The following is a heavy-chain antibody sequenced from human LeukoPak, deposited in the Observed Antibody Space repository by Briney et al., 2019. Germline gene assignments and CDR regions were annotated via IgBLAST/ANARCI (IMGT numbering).Heavy chain of an antibody. CDR3: ARVSVRRQWQMGDY. CDR2: IYTSGST. Sequence: PSETLSLTCTVSGGSISSYYWSWIRQPAGKGLEWIGRIYTSGSTNYNPSLKSRVTMSVDTSKNQFSLKLSSVTAADTAVYYCARVSVRRQWQMGDYWGQGTLVTVSS. V-gene: IGHV4-4*07. CDR1: GGSISSYY. J-gene: IGHJ4*02. D-gene: IGHD6-19*01.